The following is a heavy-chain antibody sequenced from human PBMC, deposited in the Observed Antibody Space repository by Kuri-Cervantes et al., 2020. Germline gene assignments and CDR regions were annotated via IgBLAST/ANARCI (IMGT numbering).Heavy chain of an antibody. J-gene: IGHJ5*02. CDR1: GFTFGDHA. CDR3: ARGIYWFDP. V-gene: IGHV3-7*01. CDR2: IKQDGSEK. Sequence: GESLKISCTTSGFTFGDHAMSWFRQAPGKGLEWVANIKQDGSEKYYVDSVKGRFTISRDNAKNSLYLQMYSLRAEDTAVYYCARGIYWFDPWGQGTLVTVSS.